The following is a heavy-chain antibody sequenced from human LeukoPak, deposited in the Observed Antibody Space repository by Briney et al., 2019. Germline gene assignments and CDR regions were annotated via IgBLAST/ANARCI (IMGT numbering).Heavy chain of an antibody. CDR2: IIPILAKT. CDR1: GGTFSNYA. V-gene: IGHV1-69*04. CDR3: ARDFSSRGPTYPQYYMDV. J-gene: IGHJ6*03. D-gene: IGHD6-13*01. Sequence: ASVKVSCKASGGTFSNYAISWVRQAPGQGLEWMGRIIPILAKTKYAQKFQGRVTIIADISTSTAHMELSSLRSDDTALYYCARDFSSRGPTYPQYYMDVWGKGTTVTVSS.